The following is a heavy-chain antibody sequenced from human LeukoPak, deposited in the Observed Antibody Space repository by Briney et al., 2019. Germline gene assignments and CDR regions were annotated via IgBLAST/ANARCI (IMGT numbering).Heavy chain of an antibody. Sequence: EASVTVSCKASGYTFTSYAMNWVRQAPGQGLEWMGWINTNTGNPTYAQGFTGRFVFSLDTSVSTAYLQISSLKAEDTAVYYCARDLRITMVRRTRRSFDYWGQGTLVTVSS. D-gene: IGHD3-10*01. CDR3: ARDLRITMVRRTRRSFDY. V-gene: IGHV7-4-1*02. J-gene: IGHJ4*02. CDR2: INTNTGNP. CDR1: GYTFTSYA.